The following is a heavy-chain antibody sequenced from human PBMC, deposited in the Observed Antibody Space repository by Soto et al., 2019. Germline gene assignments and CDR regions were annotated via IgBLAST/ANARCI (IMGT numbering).Heavy chain of an antibody. J-gene: IGHJ2*01. CDR3: AREGYCLSTRCYGGWSSGSWYFDL. CDR1: GFTFSSYS. D-gene: IGHD2-2*01. CDR2: ISSSSSYI. Sequence: EVQLVESGGGLVKPGGSLRLSCAVSGFTFSSYSMNWVRQAPGKGLEWVSSISSSSSYIYYAYSVKGRFTISRDNAKNSRYLQMNSLRAEDTAVYYCAREGYCLSTRCYGGWSSGSWYFDLWGRGTLVTVSS. V-gene: IGHV3-21*01.